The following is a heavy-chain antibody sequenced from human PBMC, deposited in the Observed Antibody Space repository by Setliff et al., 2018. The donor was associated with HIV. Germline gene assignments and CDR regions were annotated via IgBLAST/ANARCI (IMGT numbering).Heavy chain of an antibody. Sequence: ASVKVSCKASGSTFITYLVHWVRQAPGQGLEWMGIINPNTGSTSYAQKFQGRVTMTWDTSSGTVYMDLNSLKSEDTAVYYCAEVTCSPDSCFLDYWGQGTLVTVSS. J-gene: IGHJ4*02. CDR1: GSTFITYL. D-gene: IGHD2-15*01. CDR2: INPNTGST. CDR3: AEVTCSPDSCFLDY. V-gene: IGHV1-46*01.